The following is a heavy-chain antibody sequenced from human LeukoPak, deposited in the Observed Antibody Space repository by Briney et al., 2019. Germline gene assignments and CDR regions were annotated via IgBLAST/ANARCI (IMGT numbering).Heavy chain of an antibody. CDR3: ARVAKSVSYDY. J-gene: IGHJ4*02. Sequence: GGSLRLSCAASGFPFSSYAMHWVRQAPGKGLEYVSAISNNGLSTYYADSVKGRFTISRDNSKNTLYLQMGGLRAEDMAVYYCARVAKSVSYDYWGQGTLVTASS. D-gene: IGHD1-26*01. CDR2: ISNNGLST. CDR1: GFPFSSYA. V-gene: IGHV3-64*02.